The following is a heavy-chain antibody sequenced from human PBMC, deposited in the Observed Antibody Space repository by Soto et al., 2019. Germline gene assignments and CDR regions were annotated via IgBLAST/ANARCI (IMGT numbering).Heavy chain of an antibody. V-gene: IGHV3-66*01. CDR3: ARELTAGYMAV. D-gene: IGHD2-21*02. CDR1: GLSVSGFD. CDR2: IYSGGTK. Sequence: EVQLVESGGGLVQPGGSLRLSCVGSGLSVSGFDMTWVRLAPGKGPEGISSIYSGGTKFSVDSVKGRFSITRDNSKNTLYIQMHSLRAEDTAVYYCARELTAGYMAVWGKGTTVTVSS. J-gene: IGHJ6*03.